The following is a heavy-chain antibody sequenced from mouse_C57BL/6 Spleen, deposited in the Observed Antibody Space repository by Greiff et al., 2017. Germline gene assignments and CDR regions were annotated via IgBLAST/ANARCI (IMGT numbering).Heavy chain of an antibody. CDR2: IHPGDGDT. Sequence: QVQLKESGPELVKPGASVKFSCKASGYAFSRSWMHWVKQRPGKGLEWIGRIHPGDGDTNYNGKFTGKATLTADKSSSTAYMQLSSLTSEDSAVYCCTRARSMDYWGQGTSVTVAS. V-gene: IGHV1-82*01. CDR1: GYAFSRSW. CDR3: TRARSMDY. J-gene: IGHJ4*01.